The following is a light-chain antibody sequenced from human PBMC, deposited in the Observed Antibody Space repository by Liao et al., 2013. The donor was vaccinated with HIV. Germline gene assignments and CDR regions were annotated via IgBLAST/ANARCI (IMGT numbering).Light chain of an antibody. CDR2: KDN. CDR3: QVWDHSSDQGV. V-gene: IGLV3-1*01. Sequence: SYDLTQPPSVSVSPGQTASITCSGSELGDKYVCWYQQKPGQSPMLVIYKDNQRPSGIPDRFSGSNSGTTATLTISGVETGDEADYFCQVWDHSSDQGVFGGGTKLTVL. J-gene: IGLJ3*02. CDR1: ELGDKY.